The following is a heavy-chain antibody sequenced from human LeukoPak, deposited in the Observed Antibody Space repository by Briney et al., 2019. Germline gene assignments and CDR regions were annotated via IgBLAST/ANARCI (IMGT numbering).Heavy chain of an antibody. CDR2: INPNSGGT. CDR3: ARPRGRIAAGDRNWFDP. CDR1: GNTFTGYY. D-gene: IGHD6-13*01. J-gene: IGHJ5*02. Sequence: ASVKVSCKASGNTFTGYYMHWVRQAPGQGLEWMGWINPNSGGTNYAQKFQGRVTMTRDTSISTAYMELSRLRSDDTAVYYCARPRGRIAAGDRNWFDPWGQGTLVTVSS. V-gene: IGHV1-2*02.